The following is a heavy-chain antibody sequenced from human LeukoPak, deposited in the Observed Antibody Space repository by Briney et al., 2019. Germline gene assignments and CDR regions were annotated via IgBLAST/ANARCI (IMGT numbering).Heavy chain of an antibody. Sequence: GGSLRLSCAASGCTFTSYSMNWVRQAPGKGLEWVSTISGGGGSTYYADSVKGRFTISRDNSKNTLYLQVNSLRAEDTAVYYCAKGGKWDVTPFDYWGQGTLVTVSS. CDR1: GCTFTSYS. D-gene: IGHD1-26*01. J-gene: IGHJ4*02. V-gene: IGHV3-23*01. CDR3: AKGGKWDVTPFDY. CDR2: ISGGGGST.